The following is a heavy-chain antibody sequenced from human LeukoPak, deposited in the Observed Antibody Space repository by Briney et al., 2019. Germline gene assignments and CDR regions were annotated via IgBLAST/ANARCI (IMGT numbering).Heavy chain of an antibody. J-gene: IGHJ4*02. CDR1: GGSISSSNW. CDR3: ARDRVYGDYVGSFDY. Sequence: PSETLSLTCAVSGGSISSSNWWSWVRQPPGKGLEWIGEIYHSGSTNYNPSLKSRVTISVDKSKNQFSLKLSSVTAADTAVYYCARDRVYGDYVGSFDYWGQGTLVTVSS. V-gene: IGHV4-4*02. CDR2: IYHSGST. D-gene: IGHD4-17*01.